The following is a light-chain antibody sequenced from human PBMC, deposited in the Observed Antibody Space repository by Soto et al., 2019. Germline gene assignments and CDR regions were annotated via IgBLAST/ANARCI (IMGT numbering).Light chain of an antibody. CDR1: QSVSNNY. J-gene: IGKJ1*01. V-gene: IGKV3-20*01. CDR2: GAS. CDR3: QQYGNLLWT. Sequence: EMVMTQSPGTLSLSPGERATLSCRASQSVSNNYLAWYQQKPGQAPRLLIYGASNRATGIPDRFSGSGSGTDFSLTISRLEPEDFAVYYCQQYGNLLWTFGQGTNVDIK.